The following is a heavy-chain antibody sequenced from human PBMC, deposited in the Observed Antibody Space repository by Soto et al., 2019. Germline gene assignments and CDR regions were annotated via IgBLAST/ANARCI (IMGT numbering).Heavy chain of an antibody. CDR3: ARERGGLSGADV. J-gene: IGHJ6*02. CDR2: ISTGGSSI. CDR1: GFTLSNYE. D-gene: IGHD1-26*01. Sequence: PGGSLRLSCAGSGFTLSNYEMNWVRQAPGKGLEWVSYISTGGSSIYYADSVKDRFTIARDNGKNSVYLQMSSLRAEDTATYYCARERGGLSGADVWGQGTTVTVSS. V-gene: IGHV3-48*03.